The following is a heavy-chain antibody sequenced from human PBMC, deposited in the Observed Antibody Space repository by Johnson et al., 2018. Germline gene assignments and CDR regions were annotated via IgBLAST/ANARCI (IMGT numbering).Heavy chain of an antibody. CDR1: GGSVSSGSYY. CDR2: LDYTGST. Sequence: QVQLQESGPGLVKPAETLSLTCTVSGGSVSSGSYYWIWIRQPPGKGLEWIGYLDYTGSTDYSPSLKSRVTISVDTSNNQFSLRLTSVPAADPAVYYCAGGNAGYCSGTSGHYYYYYGMDVWGQGTTVTVSS. CDR3: AGGNAGYCSGTSGHYYYYYGMDV. D-gene: IGHD2-2*01. V-gene: IGHV4-61*01. J-gene: IGHJ6*02.